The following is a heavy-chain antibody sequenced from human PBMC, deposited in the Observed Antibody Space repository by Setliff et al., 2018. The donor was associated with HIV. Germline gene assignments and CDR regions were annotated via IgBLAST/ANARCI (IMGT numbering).Heavy chain of an antibody. Sequence: PSETLSLTCTVSGGSISRGGYYWTWIRQHPGKGLEWIGYMSYSGSPYYNPSLKSRFTMSVDTSTNQFSRRVWSVTAADTAAYYCARVSTGVFDYYYYYMDVWGKGTTVTVSS. CDR3: ARVSTGVFDYYYYYMDV. CDR2: MSYSGSP. CDR1: GGSISRGGYY. J-gene: IGHJ6*03. V-gene: IGHV4-31*03. D-gene: IGHD3-16*01.